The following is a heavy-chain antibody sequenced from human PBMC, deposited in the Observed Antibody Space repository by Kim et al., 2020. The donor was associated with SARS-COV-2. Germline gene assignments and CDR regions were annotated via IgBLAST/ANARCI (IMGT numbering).Heavy chain of an antibody. CDR2: INTNTGNP. J-gene: IGHJ4*02. CDR3: ASLGATRGKNFDY. V-gene: IGHV7-4-1*02. CDR1: GYTFTSYV. Sequence: ASVKVSCKASGYTFTSYVMNWVRQAPGQGLEWMGWINTNTGNPMYAQGFTGRFVFSLDTSVSTAYLQISSLKAEDTAVYYCASLGATRGKNFDYWGRGTLVTVSS.